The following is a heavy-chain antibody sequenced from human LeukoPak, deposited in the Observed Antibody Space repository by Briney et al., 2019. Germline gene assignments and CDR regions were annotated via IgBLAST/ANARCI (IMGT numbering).Heavy chain of an antibody. CDR2: ISSSSSTI. Sequence: PRGSLRLSCAASGFTFSSYSMNWVRQAPGKGLEWVSYISSSSSTIYYADSVKGRFTISRDNAKNSLYLQMNSLRAEDTAVCYCARASYGGYVGYWGQGTLVTVSS. J-gene: IGHJ4*02. D-gene: IGHD5-12*01. CDR3: ARASYGGYVGY. CDR1: GFTFSSYS. V-gene: IGHV3-48*01.